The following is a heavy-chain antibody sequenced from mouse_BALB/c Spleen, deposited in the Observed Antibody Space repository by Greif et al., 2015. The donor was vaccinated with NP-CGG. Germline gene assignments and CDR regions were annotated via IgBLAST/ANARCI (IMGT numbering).Heavy chain of an antibody. CDR3: AIYDGYSGAY. J-gene: IGHJ3*01. CDR1: GYTFTDYN. CDR2: IYPYNGGT. D-gene: IGHD2-3*01. Sequence: VQLQQSGPELVKPGASVKISCKASGYTFTDYNMHWVKQSHGKSLEWIGYIYPYNGGTGYNQKFKSKATLTVDNSSSTAYMELRSLTSEDSAVYYCAIYDGYSGAYWGQGTLVTVSA. V-gene: IGHV1S29*02.